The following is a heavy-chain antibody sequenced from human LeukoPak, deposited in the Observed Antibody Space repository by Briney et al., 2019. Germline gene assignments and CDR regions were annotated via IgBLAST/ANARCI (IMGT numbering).Heavy chain of an antibody. V-gene: IGHV5-51*01. J-gene: IGHJ3*02. D-gene: IGHD4-17*01. CDR1: GYSFTSYW. Sequence: GESLKISCKGSGYSFTSYWIGWVRQMPGKGLEWMGIIYPGDSDTRYSPSFQGQVTISADKSISTAYLQWSSLKASDTAMYYCARPHDYGDHPEGYAFDIWGKGTMVTVSS. CDR3: ARPHDYGDHPEGYAFDI. CDR2: IYPGDSDT.